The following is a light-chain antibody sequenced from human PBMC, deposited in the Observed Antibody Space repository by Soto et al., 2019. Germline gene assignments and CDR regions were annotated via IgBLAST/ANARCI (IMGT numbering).Light chain of an antibody. CDR1: QSIRSY. CDR3: QQSYSTLWT. CDR2: AAS. Sequence: DIQMTQSPSSLSASVGDRVTITCRASQSIRSYLNWYQQKPGKAPKLLIYAASSLQSGVPSRFSGSGSGTDFTLTISSPQPEDFATYYCQQSYSTLWTFGQGTKVEIK. V-gene: IGKV1-39*01. J-gene: IGKJ1*01.